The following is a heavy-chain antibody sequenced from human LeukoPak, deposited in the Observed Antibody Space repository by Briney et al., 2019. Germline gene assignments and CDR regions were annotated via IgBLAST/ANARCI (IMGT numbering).Heavy chain of an antibody. CDR3: ARNTKSFGVLFGVGDAFDI. Sequence: GRSLRLSCAASGFTFSSYAMHWVRQAPGKGLEWVAVISYDGSNKYYADSVKGRFTISRDNSKNTLYLQMNSLRAEDTAVYYCARNTKSFGVLFGVGDAFDIWGQGTMVTVSS. CDR1: GFTFSSYA. V-gene: IGHV3-30-3*01. D-gene: IGHD3-3*01. CDR2: ISYDGSNK. J-gene: IGHJ3*02.